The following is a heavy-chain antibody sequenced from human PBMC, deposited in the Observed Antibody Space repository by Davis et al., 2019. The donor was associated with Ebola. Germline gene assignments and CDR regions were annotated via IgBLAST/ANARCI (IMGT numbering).Heavy chain of an antibody. V-gene: IGHV3-48*04. CDR1: GFTFSSYS. J-gene: IGHJ6*02. CDR3: ARGGVIVATRSYYYYDGIDV. Sequence: GESLKISCAAPGFTFSSYSMHWVRQAPGKGLEWVSYISTNSSTQYYADSVKGRFTISRDNAKNSLYLQMNSLRADDMAVYYCARGGVIVATRSYYYYDGIDVWGQGTTVTVSS. CDR2: ISTNSSTQ. D-gene: IGHD5-12*01.